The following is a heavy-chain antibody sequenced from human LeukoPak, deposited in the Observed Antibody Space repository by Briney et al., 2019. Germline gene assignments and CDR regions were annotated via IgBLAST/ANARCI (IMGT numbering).Heavy chain of an antibody. CDR1: GYTFTGDY. Sequence: GAAVKVSCKASGYTFTGDYIHWVRQAPGQGLEWMGRINPDSGGTNYPQKFQGRVTMTRDTSISTAYMELSRLRSDDTAVYYCASGYEDYWGQGTLVTVTS. D-gene: IGHD5-12*01. V-gene: IGHV1-2*06. CDR3: ASGYEDY. J-gene: IGHJ4*02. CDR2: INPDSGGT.